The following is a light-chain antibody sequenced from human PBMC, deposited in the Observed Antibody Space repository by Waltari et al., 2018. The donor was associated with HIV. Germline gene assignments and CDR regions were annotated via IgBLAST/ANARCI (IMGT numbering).Light chain of an antibody. Sequence: QSALTQPASVSGSFGQSITISCTGTSSDVGSYNLVSWYQHHPGKAPKLIIYEVNKRPAGVSIRFSDSKSGNTASLTVSWLEAEDESDYDCCSYAGSSILFGGGTKLSVL. CDR1: SSDVGSYNL. V-gene: IGLV2-23*02. J-gene: IGLJ2*01. CDR3: CSYAGSSIL. CDR2: EVN.